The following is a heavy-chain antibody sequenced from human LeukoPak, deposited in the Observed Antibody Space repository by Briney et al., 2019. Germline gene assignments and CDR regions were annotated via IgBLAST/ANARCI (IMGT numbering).Heavy chain of an antibody. CDR2: IKEDGSEK. V-gene: IGHV3-7*05. Sequence: PGGSLRLSCAASGFTFSSSWVKWVRQAPGKGLESVAVIKEDGSEKYYVDSVKGRFTISRDNAKNSLYLQMSSLRAEDTALYYCATSTAGNDYWGQGTLVTVSS. CDR1: GFTFSSSW. CDR3: ATSTAGNDY. D-gene: IGHD4-17*01. J-gene: IGHJ4*02.